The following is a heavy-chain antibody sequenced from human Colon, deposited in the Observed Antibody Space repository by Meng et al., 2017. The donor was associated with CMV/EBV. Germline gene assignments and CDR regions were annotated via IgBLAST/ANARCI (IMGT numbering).Heavy chain of an antibody. CDR1: GFTVSSNY. D-gene: IGHD3-10*01. V-gene: IGHV3-66*02. Sequence: GESLKISCAASGFTVSSNYMSWVRQAPGKGLEWVSVIYSGGSTYYADSVKGRFTISRDNSQNTLYLQMNSLRAEDTAVYYCARVGFGELWENWFDSWGQGTLVTVSS. J-gene: IGHJ5*01. CDR3: ARVGFGELWENWFDS. CDR2: IYSGGST.